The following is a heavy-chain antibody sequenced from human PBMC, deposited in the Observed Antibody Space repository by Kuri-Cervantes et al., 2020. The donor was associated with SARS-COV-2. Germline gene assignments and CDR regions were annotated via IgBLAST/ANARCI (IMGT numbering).Heavy chain of an antibody. V-gene: IGHV1-69*13. D-gene: IGHD2-21*01. CDR3: ARVPNYRGGDFYELESEYFQH. Sequence: SVKVSCKVSGYTFSSYAISWVRQAPGKGLEWMGGINPIYGTANYAQKFQGRVTITEDESTGTAYMELSSLRSEDTAVYYCARVPNYRGGDFYELESEYFQHWGQGTLVTVSS. CDR1: GYTFSSYA. CDR2: INPIYGTA. J-gene: IGHJ1*01.